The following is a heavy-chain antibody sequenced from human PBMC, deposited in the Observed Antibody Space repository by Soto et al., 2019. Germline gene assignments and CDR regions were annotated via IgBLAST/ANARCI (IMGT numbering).Heavy chain of an antibody. CDR3: ASTRIAVAGFSDIYYYYGMDV. D-gene: IGHD6-19*01. CDR2: IYYSGST. Sequence: SETLSLTCTVSGGSISSGDYYWSWIRQPPGKGLEWIGYIYYSGSTYYNPSLKSRVTISVDTSKNQFSLKLSSVTAADTAVYYCASTRIAVAGFSDIYYYYGMDVWGQGTTVTVSS. J-gene: IGHJ6*02. CDR1: GGSISSGDYY. V-gene: IGHV4-30-4*01.